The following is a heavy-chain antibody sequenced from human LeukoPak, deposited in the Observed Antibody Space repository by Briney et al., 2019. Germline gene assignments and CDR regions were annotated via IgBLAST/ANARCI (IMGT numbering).Heavy chain of an antibody. CDR2: VSYRGTP. V-gene: IGHV4-59*08. D-gene: IGHD1-26*01. CDR1: GGSMSSYY. J-gene: IGHJ6*02. Sequence: PSETLSLTCTVSGGSMSSYYWSWIRQPPGKGLEWVGYVSYRGTPDYNPSLKSRATISLDTSRNQFSLQLRSVTAADTAEYYCARQKWDRLTYYYYGMDVWGQGTTVTVSS. CDR3: ARQKWDRLTYYYYGMDV.